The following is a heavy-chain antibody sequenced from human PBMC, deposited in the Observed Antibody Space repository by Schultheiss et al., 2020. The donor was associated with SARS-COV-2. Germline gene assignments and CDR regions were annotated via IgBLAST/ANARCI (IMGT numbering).Heavy chain of an antibody. V-gene: IGHV3-7*03. CDR2: IKQDGSEK. J-gene: IGHJ6*02. CDR3: AKCSITMVRGVRCYYGMDV. D-gene: IGHD3-10*01. Sequence: GGSLRLSCAASGFTFSSYWMSWVRQAPGKGLEWVANIKQDGSEKYYVDSVKGRFTISRDNAKNSLYLQMNSLRAEDTAVYYCAKCSITMVRGVRCYYGMDVWGQGTTVTVSS. CDR1: GFTFSSYW.